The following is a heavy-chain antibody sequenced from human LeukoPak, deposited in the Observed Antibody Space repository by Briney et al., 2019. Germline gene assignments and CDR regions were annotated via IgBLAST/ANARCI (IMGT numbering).Heavy chain of an antibody. Sequence: SETLSLTCVVSGYFISSGYYCGWIRQPPGKGLEWIGSINHSGSSYYKTSLKSRVTISVDTSKNQFSLRLSSVTAADTAVYYCARSTIFGVVMYLDYWGQGTLVTVSS. CDR1: GYFISSGYY. CDR3: ARSTIFGVVMYLDY. V-gene: IGHV4-38-2*01. CDR2: INHSGSS. D-gene: IGHD3-3*01. J-gene: IGHJ4*02.